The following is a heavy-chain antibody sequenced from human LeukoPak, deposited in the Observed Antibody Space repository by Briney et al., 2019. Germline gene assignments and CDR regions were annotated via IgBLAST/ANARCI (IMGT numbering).Heavy chain of an antibody. V-gene: IGHV4-59*08. Sequence: SETLSLTCTVSGGSISSYYWSWIRQPPGKGLEWIGYIYYSGSTNYNPSLKSRVTISVDTPKNQFSLKLSSVTAADTAVYYCASHRGVGATHRGAFDIWGQGTMVTVSS. D-gene: IGHD1-26*01. CDR1: GGSISSYY. CDR2: IYYSGST. J-gene: IGHJ3*02. CDR3: ASHRGVGATHRGAFDI.